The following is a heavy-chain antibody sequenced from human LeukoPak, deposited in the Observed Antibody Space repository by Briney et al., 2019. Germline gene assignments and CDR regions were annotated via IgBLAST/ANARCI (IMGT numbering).Heavy chain of an antibody. CDR3: AKGSF. CDR2: KSGGST. J-gene: IGHJ4*02. D-gene: IGHD3-10*01. Sequence: GGSLRLSCAASGFTFSSYAMTWVRQAPGKGLEWVSGKSGGSTYYADSVKGRFTSSRDNSKNTLYLQMNNLRAEDTAAYYCAKGSFWGQGTPVTVSS. V-gene: IGHV3-23*01. CDR1: GFTFSSYA.